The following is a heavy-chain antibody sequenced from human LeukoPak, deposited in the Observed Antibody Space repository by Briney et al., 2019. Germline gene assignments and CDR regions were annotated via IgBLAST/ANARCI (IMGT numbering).Heavy chain of an antibody. V-gene: IGHV3-11*06. CDR2: ISSSSSYT. J-gene: IGHJ4*02. Sequence: GGPLRLSCAASGFTFSDYYMSWIRQAPGKGLEWVSYISSSSSYTNYADSVKGRFTISRDNAKNSLYLQMNSLRAEDTAVYYCARVLSRGSFDYWGQGTLVTVSS. CDR3: ARVLSRGSFDY. CDR1: GFTFSDYY. D-gene: IGHD2-8*01.